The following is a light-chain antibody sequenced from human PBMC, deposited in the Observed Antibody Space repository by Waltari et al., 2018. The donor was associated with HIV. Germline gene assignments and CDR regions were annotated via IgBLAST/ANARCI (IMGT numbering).Light chain of an antibody. CDR1: ALSKPY. J-gene: IGLJ2*01. Sequence: SYELTQAPSVSVSPGQTAKITCSGDALSKPYVYWYQQKPGQAPLMMIFKDIERPSEIPARFSASSSGSTSILTISGVQAEDEADYYCQSGHNSDSIFGGGTKLTVL. CDR2: KDI. CDR3: QSGHNSDSI. V-gene: IGLV3-25*03.